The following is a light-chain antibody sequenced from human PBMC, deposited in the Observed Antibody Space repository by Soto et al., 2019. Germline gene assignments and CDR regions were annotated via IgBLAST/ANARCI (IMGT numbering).Light chain of an antibody. J-gene: IGKJ4*02. CDR2: GAS. Sequence: EAVMTQSPATLSVSLGDRATLSCSASQSVSSNLAWYQQKPGQAPRLLIYGASTRATGIPARFSGSGSGTEFTLTISSLQSEDFAVYSCQQYNNWLLPCGGGPKVE. CDR3: QQYNNWLLP. CDR1: QSVSSN. V-gene: IGKV3-15*01.